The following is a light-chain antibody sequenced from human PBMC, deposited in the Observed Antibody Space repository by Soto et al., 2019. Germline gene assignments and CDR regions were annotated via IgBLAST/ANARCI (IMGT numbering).Light chain of an antibody. V-gene: IGLV2-14*01. CDR1: SSDVGGYNY. CDR2: EVS. CDR3: SSYTSSSFEV. Sequence: QSVLTQPASVSGSPGQSITISCTGTSSDVGGYNYVSWYQQHPGKAPKLMIYEVSNWPSGVSNRFSGSKSGNTASLTISGLQAEDEADYYCSSYTSSSFEVFGTGTKLTVL. J-gene: IGLJ1*01.